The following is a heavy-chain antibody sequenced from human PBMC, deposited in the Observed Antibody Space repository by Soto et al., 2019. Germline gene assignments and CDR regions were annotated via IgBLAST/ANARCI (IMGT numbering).Heavy chain of an antibody. V-gene: IGHV4-31*03. J-gene: IGHJ4*02. D-gene: IGHD3-10*01. Sequence: SETLSLTCTVSGGSISSGGYYWSWIRQHPGKGLEWIGYIYYSGSTYYNPSLKSRVTITVDTSKNQFSLKLSSVTAADTAVYYCARSLNHYRTMVRGVSYYFDYWGQGTLVTVSS. CDR2: IYYSGST. CDR3: ARSLNHYRTMVRGVSYYFDY. CDR1: GGSISSGGYY.